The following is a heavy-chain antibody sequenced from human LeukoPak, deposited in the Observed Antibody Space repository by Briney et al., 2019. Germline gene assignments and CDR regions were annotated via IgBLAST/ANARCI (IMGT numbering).Heavy chain of an antibody. CDR2: ISGSGGST. CDR1: GFTFSSYA. J-gene: IGHJ3*02. Sequence: GGSLRPSCAASGFTFSSYAMSWVRQAPGKGLEWVSAISGSGGSTYYADSVKGRFTISRDNSKNTLYLQMNSLRAEDTAVYYCAKNSGMGGGAFDIWGQGTMVTVSS. D-gene: IGHD1-26*01. V-gene: IGHV3-23*01. CDR3: AKNSGMGGGAFDI.